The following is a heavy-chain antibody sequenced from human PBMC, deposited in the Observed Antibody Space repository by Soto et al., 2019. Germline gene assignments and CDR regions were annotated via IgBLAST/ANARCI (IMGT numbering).Heavy chain of an antibody. CDR2: ISGSGGST. J-gene: IGHJ5*02. V-gene: IGHV3-23*01. CDR1: GFTFSSYA. Sequence: GGSLRLSCAASGFTFSSYAMSWVRQAPGKGLEWVSAISGSGGSTYYADSVKGRFTISRDNSKNTLYLQMNSLRAEDTAVYYCAKRYLARGGNSENWFDPWGQGTLVTVSS. D-gene: IGHD2-21*02. CDR3: AKRYLARGGNSENWFDP.